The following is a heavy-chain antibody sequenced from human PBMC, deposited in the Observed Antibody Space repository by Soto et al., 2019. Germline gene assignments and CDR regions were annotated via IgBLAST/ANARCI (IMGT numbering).Heavy chain of an antibody. Sequence: GGSLRLSCAASGFPSEDYAMHWVRQPPGKGLEWVSSISGNSDYIGYADSVKGRFTISRDDAKSSLYLEMNSLRADDTALYYCAKDCTSTTCFSTWGRGTLVTVSS. CDR1: GFPSEDYA. J-gene: IGHJ4*02. CDR3: AKDCTSTTCFST. V-gene: IGHV3-9*02. D-gene: IGHD2-2*01. CDR2: ISGNSDYI.